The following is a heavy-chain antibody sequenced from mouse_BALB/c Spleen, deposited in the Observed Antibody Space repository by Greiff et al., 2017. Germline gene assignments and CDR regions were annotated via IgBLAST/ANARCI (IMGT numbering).Heavy chain of an antibody. J-gene: IGHJ2*01. CDR1: GFTFSSYT. V-gene: IGHV5-12-2*01. CDR3: ARRDYGGFDY. CDR2: ISNGGGST. Sequence: EVKLVESGGGLVQPGGSLKLSCAASGFTFSSYTMSWVRQTPEKRLEWVAYISNGGGSTYYPDTVKGRFTISRDNAKNTLYLQMSSLKSEDTAMYYCARRDYGGFDYWGQGTTLTVSS. D-gene: IGHD1-2*01.